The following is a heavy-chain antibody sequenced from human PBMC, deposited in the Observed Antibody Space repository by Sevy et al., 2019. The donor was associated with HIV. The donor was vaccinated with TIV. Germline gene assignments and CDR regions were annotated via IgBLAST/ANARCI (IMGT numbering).Heavy chain of an antibody. CDR3: ARHEKGIAAAGRPDSNWFDP. CDR2: IYYGGST. D-gene: IGHD6-13*01. CDR1: GGSISSSSYY. J-gene: IGHJ5*02. V-gene: IGHV4-39*01. Sequence: SETLSLTCTVSGGSISSSSYYWGWIRQPPGKGLEWIGSIYYGGSTSYNPSLKSRVTISVDTSKNQFSLKLSSVTAADTAVYYCARHEKGIAAAGRPDSNWFDPWGQGTLVTVSS.